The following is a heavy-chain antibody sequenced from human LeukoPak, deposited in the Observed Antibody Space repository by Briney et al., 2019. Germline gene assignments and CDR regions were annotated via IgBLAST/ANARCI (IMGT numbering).Heavy chain of an antibody. V-gene: IGHV3-21*01. D-gene: IGHD1-20*01. Sequence: PGGSLRLSCTASGFTFTTYSMDWVRQAPGKGLEWVSSIDNSGTYIYYADSVKGRFTISRDNSKNSLYLQMNSLRAEDTAVYYCAKGTSYNWNDGWFDPWGNGILVTVSS. CDR3: AKGTSYNWNDGWFDP. CDR2: IDNSGTYI. CDR1: GFTFTTYS. J-gene: IGHJ5*02.